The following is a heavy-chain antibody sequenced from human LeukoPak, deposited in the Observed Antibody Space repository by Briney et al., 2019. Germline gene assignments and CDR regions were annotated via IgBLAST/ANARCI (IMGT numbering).Heavy chain of an antibody. J-gene: IGHJ4*02. D-gene: IGHD2-8*01. V-gene: IGHV3-48*01. Sequence: GGSLTLSCSASGFTLCAHTMKWVRLAPGKGLQWVSYIGSSGITIYYAHSVEGRFTISRDNAKNSLYLQMSSLRVVDLGLYYCARGTLYAITRSYGLWGQGTLVTVSS. CDR3: ARGTLYAITRSYGL. CDR1: GFTLCAHT. CDR2: IGSSGITI.